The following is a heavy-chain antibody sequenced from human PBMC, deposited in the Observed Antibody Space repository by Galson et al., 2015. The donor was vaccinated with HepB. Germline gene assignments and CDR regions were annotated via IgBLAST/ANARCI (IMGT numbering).Heavy chain of an antibody. V-gene: IGHV3-23*01. CDR2: ISASGGTT. D-gene: IGHD5-24*01. CDR1: GFTFRSYA. Sequence: SLRLSCAVSGFTFRSYAMSWVRQAPGQGLEWVSAISASGGTTYYAESVKGRFTISRDNSKSTLYLQMNSLRAEDTAVYYCANIYGGFNFDYFDYWGQGTLATVSS. J-gene: IGHJ4*02. CDR3: ANIYGGFNFDYFDY.